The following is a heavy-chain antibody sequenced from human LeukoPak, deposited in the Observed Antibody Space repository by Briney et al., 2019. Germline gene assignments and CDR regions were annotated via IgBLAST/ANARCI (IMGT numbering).Heavy chain of an antibody. Sequence: GGSLRLSCAASGFAFSHYWMSWVRQAPGKGLEWLAKIKQDGSEKYYVDSVKGRFTISRDNAKNSLYLQMNSQRAEDTAIYYCARDQGALDIWGQGTMVTVSS. CDR2: IKQDGSEK. CDR3: ARDQGALDI. V-gene: IGHV3-7*01. J-gene: IGHJ3*02. CDR1: GFAFSHYW.